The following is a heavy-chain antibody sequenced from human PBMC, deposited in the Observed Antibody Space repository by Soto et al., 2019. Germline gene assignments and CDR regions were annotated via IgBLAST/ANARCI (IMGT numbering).Heavy chain of an antibody. CDR1: GFTFSSYW. CDR3: AKSRSGYSSPMDV. CDR2: IKSDGSTT. J-gene: IGHJ6*03. V-gene: IGHV3-74*01. D-gene: IGHD6-19*01. Sequence: HPGGSLRLSCAASGFTFSSYWMHWVRQPPGKGLEWVSRIKSDGSTTNYADSVKGRFTISRDNAKNTLYLQMNSLRAEDTAVYYCAKSRSGYSSPMDVWGKGTTVTVSS.